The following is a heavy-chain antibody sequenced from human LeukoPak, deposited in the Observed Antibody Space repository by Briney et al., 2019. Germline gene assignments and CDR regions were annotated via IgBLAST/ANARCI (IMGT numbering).Heavy chain of an antibody. J-gene: IGHJ4*02. CDR1: GFTFSSYW. V-gene: IGHV3-7*01. D-gene: IGHD3-9*01. CDR2: IKQDGSEK. CDR3: AREAFYFYDILIPFSN. Sequence: GGSLRLSCAASGFTFSSYWMSWVRQAPGKGLEWVANIKQDGSEKYYVDSVKGRFTISRDNAKNSLYLQMNSLRAEDTAVYYCAREAFYFYDILIPFSNWGQGTLVTVSS.